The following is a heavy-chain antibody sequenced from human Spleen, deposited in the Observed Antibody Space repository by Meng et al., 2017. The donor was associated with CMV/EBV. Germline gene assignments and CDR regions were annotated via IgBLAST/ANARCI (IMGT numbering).Heavy chain of an antibody. J-gene: IGHJ4*02. CDR2: TIPMVGIA. CDR1: GGTFNSDA. Sequence: SVKVSCKVSGGTFNSDAVNWVRQVPGQGLEWMGGTIPMVGIANYAQNFQGRVTIIADKFTSTTYMELSSLRSEDTAVYYCARDPAGYCGHMNTLLCKGSAFDNWGQGALVTVSS. V-gene: IGHV1-69*10. D-gene: IGHD2-15*01. CDR3: ARDPAGYCGHMNTLLCKGSAFDN.